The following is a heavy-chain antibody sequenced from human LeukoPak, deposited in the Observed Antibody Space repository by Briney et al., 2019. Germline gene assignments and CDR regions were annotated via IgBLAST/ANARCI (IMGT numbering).Heavy chain of an antibody. CDR3: AREWKYHDF. CDR2: IKKDGSEI. D-gene: IGHD2-2*01. J-gene: IGHJ4*02. CDR1: VFTFRNYW. V-gene: IGHV3-7*04. Sequence: GGALRDSRVASVFTFRNYWMNWVRQAPGKGVAGVTNIKKDGSEIYYLESVKGRFTISRDTPKNSLYLQIGSLRAEDTAIYYCAREWKYHDFWGQGTLVTVSS.